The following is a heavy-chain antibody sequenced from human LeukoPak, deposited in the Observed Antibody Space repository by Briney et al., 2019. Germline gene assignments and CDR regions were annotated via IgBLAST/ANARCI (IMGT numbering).Heavy chain of an antibody. V-gene: IGHV1-8*01. Sequence: ASVTVSCKASGYTFTSYDFNWVRQATGQRPEWMGWMSPNSGDTGYAQKFQDRVTMTRNTSISTAYMELSSLRSDDTAVYYCARERWGSSCYWGQGTLVTVSS. J-gene: IGHJ4*02. D-gene: IGHD7-27*01. CDR1: GYTFTSYD. CDR2: MSPNSGDT. CDR3: ARERWGSSCY.